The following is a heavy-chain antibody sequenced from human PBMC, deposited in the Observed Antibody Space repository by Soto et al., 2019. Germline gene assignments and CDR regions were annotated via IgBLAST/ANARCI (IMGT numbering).Heavy chain of an antibody. D-gene: IGHD5-18*01. Sequence: QVQLVQSGAEVKKPGASVKVSCKASGYTFTSYAMHCVRQAPGQRLEWMGWINAGNGNTKYSQKFQGRVTITRDTSASTAYMELSSLRSEDTAVYYCARAPGYSYGYNWGQGTLVTVSS. J-gene: IGHJ4*02. CDR1: GYTFTSYA. CDR2: INAGNGNT. V-gene: IGHV1-3*01. CDR3: ARAPGYSYGYN.